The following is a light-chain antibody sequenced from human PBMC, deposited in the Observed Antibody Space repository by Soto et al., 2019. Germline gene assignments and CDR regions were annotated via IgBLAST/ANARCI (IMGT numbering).Light chain of an antibody. J-gene: IGLJ3*02. CDR2: DVT. CDR1: SSDVGGYDH. V-gene: IGLV2-14*03. Sequence: QSALTQPASVSGSPGQSITISCTGTSSDVGGYDHVSWYQQHPGKAPKLIIYDVTVQPSGISRRSSGSKSDNTASLAVSGLQPEDEADYYCSSYTNKDTLLFGGGTKLTVL. CDR3: SSYTNKDTLL.